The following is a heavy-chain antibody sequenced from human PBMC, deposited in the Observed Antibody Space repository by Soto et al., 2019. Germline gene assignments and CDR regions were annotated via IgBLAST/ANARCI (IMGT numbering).Heavy chain of an antibody. CDR1: GFTFXSYA. CDR2: IGGSGGST. CDR3: AKASSGYYSYYFDY. D-gene: IGHD3-22*01. Sequence: GSLRLSCAASGFTFXSYAMSWVRQAPGKGLEWVSAIGGSGGSTYYADSVKGRFTISRDNSKNTLYLQMNSLRAEDTAVYYCAKASSGYYSYYFDYWGQGTLVTVSS. V-gene: IGHV3-23*01. J-gene: IGHJ4*02.